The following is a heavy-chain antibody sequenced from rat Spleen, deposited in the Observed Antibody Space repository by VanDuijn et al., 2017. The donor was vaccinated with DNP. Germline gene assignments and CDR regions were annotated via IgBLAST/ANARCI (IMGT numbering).Heavy chain of an antibody. Sequence: EVQLVESGGGPVQPGRSLKLSCAASGFTFSNYDMAWVRQAPTKGLEWVASITNSGGSTYYRDSVKGRFTISRDNAKSTLHLQMNSLRSEDTAAYYCAGRPPPTRGPFDYWGQGVTVTVSS. J-gene: IGHJ2*01. CDR3: AGRPPPTRGPFDY. D-gene: IGHD1-4*01. CDR1: GFTFSNYD. CDR2: ITNSGGST. V-gene: IGHV5-25*01.